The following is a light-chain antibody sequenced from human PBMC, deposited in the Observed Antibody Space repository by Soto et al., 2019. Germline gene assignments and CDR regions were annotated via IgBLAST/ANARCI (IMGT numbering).Light chain of an antibody. CDR3: QQYENWPG. CDR2: GAS. V-gene: IGKV3-15*01. J-gene: IGKJ4*01. CDR1: QSIRNK. Sequence: EIVMTQSPATVSVSPGERATLSCRASQSIRNKLAWYQQRPGQAPTLVIYGASTRATGVPARFSGSGSGTEFTLTISGLQSEDFAVYYCQQYENWPGFGGGTKVDIK.